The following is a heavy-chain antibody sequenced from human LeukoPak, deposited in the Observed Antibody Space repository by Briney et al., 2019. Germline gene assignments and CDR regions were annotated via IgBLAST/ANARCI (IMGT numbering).Heavy chain of an antibody. CDR2: ITSGGSTI. D-gene: IGHD3-10*02. CDR1: GFTFSDYY. CDR3: AELGITMIGGV. J-gene: IGHJ6*04. V-gene: IGHV3-11*04. Sequence: GGSLRLSCAASGFTFSDYYMSWLRQAPGKGLEWVSYITSGGSTICYADSVKGRFTISRDNAKNSLYLQMNSLRAEDTAVYSCAELGITMIGGVWGKGTTVTISS.